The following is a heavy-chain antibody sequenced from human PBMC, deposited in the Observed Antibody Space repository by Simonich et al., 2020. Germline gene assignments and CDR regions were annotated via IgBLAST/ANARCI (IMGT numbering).Heavy chain of an antibody. D-gene: IGHD6-6*01. J-gene: IGHJ3*02. CDR2: RKQDGSAK. V-gene: IGHV3-7*01. Sequence: EVQLVESGGGLVQPGGSLRLSCAASGFTFSSYWMSWVRQAPGKVREWVAHRKQDGSAKYDVDSVKGRFTISRDNAKNSLYLQMNSLRAEDTAVYYCAREGIAARDAFDIWGQGTMVTVSS. CDR1: GFTFSSYW. CDR3: AREGIAARDAFDI.